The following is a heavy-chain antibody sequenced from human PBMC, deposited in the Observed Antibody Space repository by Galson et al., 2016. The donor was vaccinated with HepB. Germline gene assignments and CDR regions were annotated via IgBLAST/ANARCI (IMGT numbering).Heavy chain of an antibody. D-gene: IGHD3-10*01. CDR2: INPSGGST. CDR1: GYTFTSYY. J-gene: IGHJ6*02. V-gene: IGHV1-46*01. CDR3: ARDRWYFYGSGGGYGMDV. Sequence: SVKVSCKASGYTFTSYYMHWVRQAPGQGLEWMGIINPSGGSTCYAQKFQGRVTMTRDTSTSTVYMELSSLRSEDTAVYYCARDRWYFYGSGGGYGMDVWGQGSTVTVSS.